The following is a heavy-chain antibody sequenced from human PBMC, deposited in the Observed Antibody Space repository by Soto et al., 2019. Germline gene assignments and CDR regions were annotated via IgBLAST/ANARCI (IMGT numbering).Heavy chain of an antibody. Sequence: TSETLSLTCTVSGGSISSYYWSWIRQPPGKGLEWIGYIYYSGSTNYNPSLKSRVTISVDTSKNQFSLKLSSVTAADTAVYYCARLVLGYCSGGSCYPFYFDYWGQGTLVTVSS. D-gene: IGHD2-15*01. J-gene: IGHJ4*02. CDR1: GGSISSYY. CDR2: IYYSGST. V-gene: IGHV4-59*12. CDR3: ARLVLGYCSGGSCYPFYFDY.